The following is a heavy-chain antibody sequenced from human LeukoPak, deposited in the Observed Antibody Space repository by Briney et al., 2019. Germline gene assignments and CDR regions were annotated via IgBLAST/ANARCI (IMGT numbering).Heavy chain of an antibody. CDR3: ARHTPTALAVGYYYGMDV. D-gene: IGHD3-16*01. J-gene: IGHJ6*02. CDR1: GGSISSYY. CDR2: IYYSGST. Sequence: SETLSLTCTVSGGSISSYYWSWIRQPPGKGLEWIGYIYYSGSTNYNPSLKSRLTISVDTSKNQFSLKLSSVTAADTAVYYCARHTPTALAVGYYYGMDVWGQGTTVTVSS. V-gene: IGHV4-59*08.